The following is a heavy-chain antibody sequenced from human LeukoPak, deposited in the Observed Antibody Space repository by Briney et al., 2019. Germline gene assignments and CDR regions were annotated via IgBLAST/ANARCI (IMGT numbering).Heavy chain of an antibody. V-gene: IGHV1-2*02. Sequence: ASVKVSCKTSGYTFTGNFMHWVRQAPGQGPEWMGWINPNNGDTNYAQKFQGRVTMTRDTTTSTAYMDLSRLRSVDTAVYYCARSPHILTGENFDYWGQGTLVTVSS. J-gene: IGHJ4*02. D-gene: IGHD3-9*01. CDR1: GYTFTGNF. CDR3: ARSPHILTGENFDY. CDR2: INPNNGDT.